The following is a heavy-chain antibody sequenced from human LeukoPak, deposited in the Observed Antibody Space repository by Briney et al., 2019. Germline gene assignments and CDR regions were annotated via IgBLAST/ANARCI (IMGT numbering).Heavy chain of an antibody. D-gene: IGHD6-19*01. CDR3: ASTGHSGWYYY. Sequence: PSETLSLTCAVYGGSFSGYYWSWIRQPPGKGLEWIGEINHSGSTNYNPSLKSRVTISVDTSKNQFSLKLSSVTAADTAVYYCASTGHSGWYYYWGQGTLVTVSS. J-gene: IGHJ4*02. CDR1: GGSFSGYY. V-gene: IGHV4-34*01. CDR2: INHSGST.